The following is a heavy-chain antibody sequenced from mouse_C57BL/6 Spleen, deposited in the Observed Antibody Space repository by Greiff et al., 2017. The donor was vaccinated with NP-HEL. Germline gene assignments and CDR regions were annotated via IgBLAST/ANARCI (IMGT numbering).Heavy chain of an antibody. CDR2: ISDGGSYT. J-gene: IGHJ2*01. Sequence: EVKLVESGGGLVKPGGSLKLSCAASGFTFSSYAMSWVRQTPEKRLEWVATISDGGSYTYYPDNVKGRFTISRDNAKNNLYLQMGHLKSEDTAMYYCARSGYPYYFDYWGQGTTLTVSS. D-gene: IGHD2-2*01. V-gene: IGHV5-4*03. CDR3: ARSGYPYYFDY. CDR1: GFTFSSYA.